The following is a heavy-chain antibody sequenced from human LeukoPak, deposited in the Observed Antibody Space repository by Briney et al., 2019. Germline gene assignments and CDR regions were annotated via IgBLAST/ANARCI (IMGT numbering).Heavy chain of an antibody. CDR2: INAGNGNT. CDR1: GYTLTSYA. CDR3: ARALTLAAASPNWFDP. V-gene: IGHV1-3*01. Sequence: ASVKVSCKASGYTLTSYAMHWVRQAPGQRLEWMGWINAGNGNTKYSQKFQGRVTITADKSTSTAYMELSSLRSEDTAVYYCARALTLAAASPNWFDPWGQGTLVTVSS. D-gene: IGHD6-13*01. J-gene: IGHJ5*02.